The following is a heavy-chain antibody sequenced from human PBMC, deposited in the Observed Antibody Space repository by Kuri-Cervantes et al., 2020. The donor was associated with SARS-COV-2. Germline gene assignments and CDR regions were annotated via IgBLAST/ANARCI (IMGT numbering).Heavy chain of an antibody. Sequence: SETLSLTCTVSGDSISSYYWTWIRQPPGKGLEWIGYIYYSGSTYYNPSLKSRVTISVDTSKNQFSLKLSSVTAADTAVYYCAKTPALQGNDYWGQGTLVTVSS. J-gene: IGHJ4*02. D-gene: IGHD5-24*01. CDR2: IYYSGST. CDR1: GDSISSYY. V-gene: IGHV4-59*08. CDR3: AKTPALQGNDY.